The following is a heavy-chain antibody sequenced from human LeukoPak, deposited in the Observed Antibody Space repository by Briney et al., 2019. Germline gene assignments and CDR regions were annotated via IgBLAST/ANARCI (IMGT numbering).Heavy chain of an antibody. D-gene: IGHD3-22*01. CDR3: AISSGYYYEVDY. CDR1: GGSISSGSYY. Sequence: TSETLSLTCTVSGGSISSGSYYWSWIRQPAGKGLEWIGRIYTSGSTNYNPSLKSRVTISVDTSKNQFSLKLSSVTAADTAVYYCAISSGYYYEVDYWGQGTLVTVSS. J-gene: IGHJ4*02. V-gene: IGHV4-61*02. CDR2: IYTSGST.